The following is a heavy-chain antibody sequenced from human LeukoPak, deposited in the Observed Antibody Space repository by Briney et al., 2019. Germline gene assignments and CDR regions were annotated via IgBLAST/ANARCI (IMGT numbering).Heavy chain of an antibody. D-gene: IGHD1-14*01. CDR3: ARDLWSNRSY. CDR1: GFTFSSYS. CDR2: ISSSSSTI. V-gene: IGHV3-48*01. Sequence: GGSLRLSCAASGFTFSSYSMNWVRQAPGKGLEWVSYISSSSSTIYYADSVKDRFTISRDNAKNSLYLQMNSLRAEDTAVYYCARDLWSNRSYWGQGTLVTVSS. J-gene: IGHJ4*02.